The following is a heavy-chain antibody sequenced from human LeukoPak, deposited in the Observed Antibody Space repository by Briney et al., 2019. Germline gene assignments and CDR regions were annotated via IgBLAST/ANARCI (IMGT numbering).Heavy chain of an antibody. CDR3: ARDWDSSSYFDY. D-gene: IGHD6-13*01. V-gene: IGHV3-21*01. CDR2: ISSSSSYI. J-gene: IGHJ4*02. CDR1: GFTFSSYS. Sequence: GGSLRLSCAASGFTFSSYSMNWVRQAPGKGLEWVSSISSSSSYIYYADSVKGRFTISRDNAKNSLYLQMNSLRAEDTAVYYCARDWDSSSYFDYWGQGTLVTVSS.